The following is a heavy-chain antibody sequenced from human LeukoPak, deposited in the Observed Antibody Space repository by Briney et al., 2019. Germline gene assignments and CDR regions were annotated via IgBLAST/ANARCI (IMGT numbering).Heavy chain of an antibody. CDR2: INPNSGGT. CDR1: GYTFTGYY. D-gene: IGHD2-15*01. Sequence: ASVTVSCKASGYTFTGYYIHWVQQAPGQGLEWMGWINPNSGGTNYAQKFQGRVTMTRDTSMSTAYMELGGLRSDDTAVYYCSRDSGYCSGGSCWYFDFWGQGTLVTVSA. V-gene: IGHV1-2*02. J-gene: IGHJ4*02. CDR3: SRDSGYCSGGSCWYFDF.